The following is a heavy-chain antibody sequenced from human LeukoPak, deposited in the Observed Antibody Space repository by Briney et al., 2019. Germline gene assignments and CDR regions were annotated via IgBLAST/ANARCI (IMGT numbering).Heavy chain of an antibody. V-gene: IGHV3-30*03. J-gene: IGHJ4*02. CDR2: VSYDGSKK. Sequence: GGSLRLSCAASGFTFSRYGMHWVRQAPGKGLEWVAVVSYDGSKKYYADSVKGRLTISRDNSKNTLYLQMNSLRAEDTAVYYCASCRWNYHYFQSWGQGTLVTVSS. CDR1: GFTFSRYG. D-gene: IGHD1-7*01. CDR3: ASCRWNYHYFQS.